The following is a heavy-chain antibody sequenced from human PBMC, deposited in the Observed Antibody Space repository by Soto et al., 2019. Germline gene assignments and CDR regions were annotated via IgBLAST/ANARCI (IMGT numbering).Heavy chain of an antibody. CDR2: IWYDGSNK. CDR1: GFTFSSYG. D-gene: IGHD6-13*01. V-gene: IGHV3-33*01. CDR3: ARWVVAAGDY. J-gene: IGHJ4*02. Sequence: QVQLVESGGGVVQPGRSLRLSCAASGFTFSSYGMHWVRQAPGKGLEWVAVIWYDGSNKYYADSVKGRFTISRDNSKNTLYLQMNSVRAEDTGVYYCARWVVAAGDYWGQGTLVTVSS.